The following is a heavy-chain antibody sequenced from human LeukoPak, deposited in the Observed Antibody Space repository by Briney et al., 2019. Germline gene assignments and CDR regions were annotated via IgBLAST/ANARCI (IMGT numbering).Heavy chain of an antibody. CDR2: INPNSGGT. CDR1: GYTFTGYY. Sequence: ASVKVSCKASGYTFTGYYMHWVRQAPGQGLEWMGWINPNSGGTNYAQKFQGRVTMTRDTSISTAYMELSRLRSDDTAVYYCARPYGDYHNWFDPWGQGTLVTVSS. J-gene: IGHJ5*02. V-gene: IGHV1-2*02. D-gene: IGHD4-17*01. CDR3: ARPYGDYHNWFDP.